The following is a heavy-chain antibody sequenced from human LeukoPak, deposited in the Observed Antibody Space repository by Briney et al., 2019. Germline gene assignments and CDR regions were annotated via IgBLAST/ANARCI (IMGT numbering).Heavy chain of an antibody. J-gene: IGHJ4*02. CDR1: GLTFSTYA. Sequence: GGSLRLSCAASGLTFSTYAMTWVRQAPGKGLEWVAVISGSGSTTYYADSVKGRFTISRDNSKNTINVQMNSLRAEDTAVYFCAAGYSYAYFEYWGQGTLVTVSS. CDR3: AAGYSYAYFEY. CDR2: ISGSGSTT. D-gene: IGHD3-16*01. V-gene: IGHV3-23*01.